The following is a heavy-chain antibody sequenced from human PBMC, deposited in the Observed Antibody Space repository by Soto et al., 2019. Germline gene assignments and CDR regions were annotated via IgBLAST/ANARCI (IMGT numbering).Heavy chain of an antibody. CDR1: GGSVSSGSYY. CDR3: ASGDFWNYYYGMDV. CDR2: IYYSGST. Sequence: SETLSLTCTVSGGSVSSGSYYWSWIRQPPGKGLEWIGYIYYSGSTNYNPAIKSRVTISVDTSKNQFSLKLSSVTAADTAVYYCASGDFWNYYYGMDVWGQGTTVTVSS. D-gene: IGHD3-3*01. V-gene: IGHV4-61*01. J-gene: IGHJ6*02.